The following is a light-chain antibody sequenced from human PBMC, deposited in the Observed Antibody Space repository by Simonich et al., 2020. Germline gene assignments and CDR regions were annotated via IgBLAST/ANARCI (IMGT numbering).Light chain of an antibody. V-gene: IGLV6-57*03. CDR3: QSYDSSGWV. CDR1: SGSIACNY. J-gene: IGLJ3*02. CDR2: EGN. Sequence: NFMLTQPHSVSESPGKTVTISCTRSSGSIACNYVQWYQQRPGSAPTTVCDEGNQRPSGVPVRFSGSIDSSSNSASLTFSGLKTEDEADYYCQSYDSSGWVFGGGTKLTVL.